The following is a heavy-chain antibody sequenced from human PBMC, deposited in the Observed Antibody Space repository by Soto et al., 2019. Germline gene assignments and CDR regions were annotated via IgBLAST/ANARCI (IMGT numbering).Heavy chain of an antibody. D-gene: IGHD3-9*01. CDR2: INHSGST. CDR3: ASVGQTIIPKD. V-gene: IGHV4-34*02. Sequence: QVQLQQWGAGMLKPSETLSLTFAVYGGSFRGYYWSWIRQPPGKGLDWIGEINHSGSTNYNPSLECRVTISVDTDKNKFSRRLSSVTAADKSVYYFASVGQTIIPKDGGKGTLVTVSS. J-gene: IGHJ4*02. CDR1: GGSFRGYY.